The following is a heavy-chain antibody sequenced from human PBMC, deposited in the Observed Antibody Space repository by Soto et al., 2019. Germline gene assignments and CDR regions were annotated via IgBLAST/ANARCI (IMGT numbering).Heavy chain of an antibody. D-gene: IGHD6-6*01. V-gene: IGHV5-10-1*03. CDR1: GYSFTSYW. Sequence: EVQLVQSGAEVKKPGESLRISCKGSGYSFTSYWISWVRQMPGKGLEWMGRIDPSDSYTNYSPSFQGHVTISADKSISTAYLQWSSLKASDTAMYYCASQFSYSSSSGYYYYGMDVWGQGTTVTVSS. CDR3: ASQFSYSSSSGYYYYGMDV. CDR2: IDPSDSYT. J-gene: IGHJ6*02.